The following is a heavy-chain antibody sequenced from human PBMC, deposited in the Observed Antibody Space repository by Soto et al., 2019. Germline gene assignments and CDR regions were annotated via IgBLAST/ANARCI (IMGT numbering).Heavy chain of an antibody. J-gene: IGHJ4*02. D-gene: IGHD6-19*01. V-gene: IGHV3-30-3*01. CDR1: GFTFSSYA. CDR2: ISYDGSNK. CDR3: AREGQVAGRLYFDY. Sequence: GGSLRLSCAASGFTFSSYAMHWVRQAPGKGLEWVAVISYDGSNKYYADSVKGRFTISRDNSKNTLYLQMNSLRAEDTAVYYCAREGQVAGRLYFDYWGQGTLVTVSS.